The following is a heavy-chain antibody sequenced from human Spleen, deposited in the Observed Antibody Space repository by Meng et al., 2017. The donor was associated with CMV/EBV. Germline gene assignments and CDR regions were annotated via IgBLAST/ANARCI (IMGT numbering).Heavy chain of an antibody. Sequence: GGSLRLSCAASGFTLSRYWMHWVRQVPGKGLVWVSRINKDGSLTNYADAVEGRFTISRDNAKNTLFLQMDSLRAEDTAVYYCARDLAGRDDYWGPGTLVTVSS. CDR3: ARDLAGRDDY. D-gene: IGHD3-10*01. CDR2: INKDGSLT. J-gene: IGHJ4*02. V-gene: IGHV3-74*01. CDR1: GFTLSRYW.